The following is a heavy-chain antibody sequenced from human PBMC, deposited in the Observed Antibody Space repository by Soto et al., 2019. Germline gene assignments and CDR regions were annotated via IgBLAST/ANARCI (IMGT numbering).Heavy chain of an antibody. J-gene: IGHJ4*02. CDR1: GGTFSSYT. CDR2: IIPILGIA. CDR3: ARDREAVAGSVGYFDY. D-gene: IGHD6-19*01. V-gene: IGHV1-69*08. Sequence: QVQLVQSGAEVKKPGSSVKVSCKASGGTFSSYTISWVRQAPGQGLEWMGRIIPILGIANYAQKFQGRVTITXXKXTXXAYMELSSLRSEDTAVYYCARDREAVAGSVGYFDYWGQGTLVTVSS.